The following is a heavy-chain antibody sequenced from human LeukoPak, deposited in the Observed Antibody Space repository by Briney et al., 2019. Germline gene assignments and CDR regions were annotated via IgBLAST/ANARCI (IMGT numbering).Heavy chain of an antibody. V-gene: IGHV3-7*03. J-gene: IGHJ4*02. Sequence: GGSLRLSCEASGLTLNKYWMTWVRQAPGKGLEWVANIKQDGSEKNYVDSVKGRFTISRDNAKNSLYLQMNSLRAEDTALYYCARDADTAMALGYWGQGTLVTVSS. CDR3: ARDADTAMALGY. CDR1: GLTLNKYW. CDR2: IKQDGSEK. D-gene: IGHD5-18*01.